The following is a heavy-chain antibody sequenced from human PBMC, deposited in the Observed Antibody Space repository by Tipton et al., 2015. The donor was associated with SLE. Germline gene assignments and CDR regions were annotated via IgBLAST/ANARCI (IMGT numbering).Heavy chain of an antibody. CDR1: NGSVTTHY. CDR2: IYHSGTT. J-gene: IGHJ4*02. D-gene: IGHD3-3*01. CDR3: ATEVRFGVVIYFEH. Sequence: LRLSCNVSNGSVTTHYWSWMRQPPGKGLEWIGYIYHSGTTNYNPSLFSRVTMSIDTSKNQFSLQLTSVTAADTAVYYCATEVRFGVVIYFEHWGQGTLVTVPS. V-gene: IGHV4-59*02.